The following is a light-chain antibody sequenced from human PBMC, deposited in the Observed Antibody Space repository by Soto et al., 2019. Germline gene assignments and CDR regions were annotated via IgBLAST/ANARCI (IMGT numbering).Light chain of an antibody. CDR1: QSVTSN. J-gene: IGKJ5*01. CDR3: QQYGSSPIT. V-gene: IGKV3-20*01. CDR2: GSS. Sequence: EIVLTQSPATLSLSPWEIATLSCSASQSVTSNLAWYHQKPGQAPRLLMFGSSTRATGIPDRFSGSGSGTDFTLTISRLEPEDFAVYYCQQYGSSPITFGQGTRLENK.